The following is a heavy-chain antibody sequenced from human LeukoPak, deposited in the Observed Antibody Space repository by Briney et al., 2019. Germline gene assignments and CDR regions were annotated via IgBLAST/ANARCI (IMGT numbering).Heavy chain of an antibody. CDR1: GGSISSYY. CDR2: IYSSGST. CDR3: ARDHDYGDYTWFDP. V-gene: IGHV4-4*07. Sequence: SETLSPTCTVSGGSISSYYWSWIRQPAGKGLEWIGRIYSSGSTNYSPSLKSRVTMSLDTSKNQFSLKLTSVTAADTSVYYCARDHDYGDYTWFDPWGQGTLVTVSS. J-gene: IGHJ5*02. D-gene: IGHD4-17*01.